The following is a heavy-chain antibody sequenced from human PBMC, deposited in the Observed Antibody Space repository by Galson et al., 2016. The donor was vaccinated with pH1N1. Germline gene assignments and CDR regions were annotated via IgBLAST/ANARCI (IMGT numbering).Heavy chain of an antibody. CDR2: IRYNGRDM. J-gene: IGHJ1*01. Sequence: SLRLSCAASGINFNSYDIHWVRQAPGKGLEWVAFIRYNGRDMFYADYVEGRFRVSRDNSKNTLYLQMNSLRTEDTAIYYCAKVESSPVGLWGRGTLVAVSS. CDR3: AKVESSPVGL. V-gene: IGHV3-30*02. D-gene: IGHD2-2*01. CDR1: GINFNSYD.